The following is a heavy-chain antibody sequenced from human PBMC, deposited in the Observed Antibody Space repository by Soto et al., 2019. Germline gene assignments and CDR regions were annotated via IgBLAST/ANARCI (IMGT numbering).Heavy chain of an antibody. CDR1: GFSFSSYW. D-gene: IGHD3-22*01. J-gene: IGHJ3*01. V-gene: IGHV3-7*04. CDR2: IKPDGSEK. Sequence: VQLVESGGDLVQPGKYLRLSCAASGFSFSSYWMNWVRQAPGKGLEWVANIKPDGSEKWYVDSVKGRFTISRDNAKRSXXLQMNSMRADDTAVYFCARGHYSESSGPFSDVFDVWGQGTMVTVSS. CDR3: ARGHYSESSGPFSDVFDV.